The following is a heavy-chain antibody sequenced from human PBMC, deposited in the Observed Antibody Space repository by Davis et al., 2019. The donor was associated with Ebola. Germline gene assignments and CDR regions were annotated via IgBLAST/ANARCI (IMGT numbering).Heavy chain of an antibody. CDR3: VGNLAV. V-gene: IGHV3-74*01. CDR2: INTDGSST. Sequence: LSLTCAASGFTFSSYWMHWVRQAPGKGLVWVSRINTDGSSTDYADSVKGRFTISRDNAKNTLYLQMNSLRADDTAVYYCVGNLAVWGQGTLVTVSS. CDR1: GFTFSSYW. J-gene: IGHJ4*02.